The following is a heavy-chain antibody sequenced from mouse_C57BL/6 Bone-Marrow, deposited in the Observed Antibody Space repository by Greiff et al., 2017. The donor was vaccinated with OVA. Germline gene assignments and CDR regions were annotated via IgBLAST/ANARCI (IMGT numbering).Heavy chain of an antibody. V-gene: IGHV5-16*01. J-gene: IGHJ2*01. CDR1: GFTFSDYY. CDR3: AREGLYDGYYSYYFDY. Sequence: EVMLVESEGGLVQPGSSMKLSCTASGFTFSDYYMAWVRQVPEKGLEWVANINYDGSSTYYLDSLKSRFIISRDNAKNIPYLQMSSLKSEDTATYYCAREGLYDGYYSYYFDYWGQGTTLTVSS. D-gene: IGHD2-3*01. CDR2: INYDGSST.